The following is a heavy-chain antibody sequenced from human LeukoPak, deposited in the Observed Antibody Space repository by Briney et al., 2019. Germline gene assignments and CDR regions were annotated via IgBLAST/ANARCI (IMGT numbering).Heavy chain of an antibody. Sequence: SETLSLTCTVSGGSISSGGYYWSWLRQHPGKGLEWIGYIYYSGSTYYNPSLKSRVTISVDTSKNQFSLKLSSVTAADTAVYYCVGGGYGDYGIWGQGTLVTVSS. CDR1: GGSISSGGYY. V-gene: IGHV4-31*03. J-gene: IGHJ4*02. CDR2: IYYSGST. D-gene: IGHD4-17*01. CDR3: VGGGYGDYGI.